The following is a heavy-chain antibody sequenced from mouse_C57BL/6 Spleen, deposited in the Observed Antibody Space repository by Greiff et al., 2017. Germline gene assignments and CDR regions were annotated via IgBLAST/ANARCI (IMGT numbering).Heavy chain of an antibody. CDR1: GFTFSSYA. CDR3: ARNVNFDV. V-gene: IGHV5-4*01. CDR2: ISDGGSYT. J-gene: IGHJ1*03. Sequence: EVQGVESGGGLVKPGGSLKLSCAASGFTFSSYAMSWVRQTPEKRLEWVATISDGGSYTYYPDNVKGRFTISRDNAKNNLYLQMSHLKSEDTAMYYCARNVNFDVWGTGTTVTVSS.